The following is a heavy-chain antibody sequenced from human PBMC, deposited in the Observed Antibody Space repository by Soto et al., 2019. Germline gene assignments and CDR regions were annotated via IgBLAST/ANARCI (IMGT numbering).Heavy chain of an antibody. D-gene: IGHD3-10*01. J-gene: IGHJ6*02. V-gene: IGHV3-11*05. CDR3: TRGGLGEGALRGIILTDYDMDV. CDR1: GFTFSDYY. CDR2: ISTSGSYP. Sequence: QVQLVESGGGLVKPGGSLRLACAASGFTFSDYYMSWVRQAPGKGLEWVSYISTSGSYPYYAGYVKGRFTLSRDNSKKSMYLQMNSLRAEDAAVYSCTRGGLGEGALRGIILTDYDMDVWGQGTTVTVSS.